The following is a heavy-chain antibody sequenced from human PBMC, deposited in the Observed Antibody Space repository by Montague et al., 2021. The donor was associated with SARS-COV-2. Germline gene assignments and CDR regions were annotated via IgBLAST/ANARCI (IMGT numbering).Heavy chain of an antibody. D-gene: IGHD6-19*01. Sequence: CAISGDSVSINSVAWRWNRQSPSRGLEWLGMTYYRSKWNSDYAPXVRGRLTVNPNASKNEFSLELNYVTPEDTAVYYCVRYSGWFYFDFWGQGTLVTVSS. J-gene: IGHJ4*02. CDR1: GDSVSINSVA. CDR3: VRYSGWFYFDF. V-gene: IGHV6-1*01. CDR2: TYYRSKWNS.